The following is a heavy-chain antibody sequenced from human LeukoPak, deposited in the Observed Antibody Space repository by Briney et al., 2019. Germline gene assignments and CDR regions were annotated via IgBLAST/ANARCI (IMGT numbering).Heavy chain of an antibody. D-gene: IGHD2-2*01. CDR3: ARDQAKGYCSSTSCYPSLGFDY. J-gene: IGHJ4*02. V-gene: IGHV4-4*07. Sequence: SETLSLTCTVSGGSISSYYWSWIRQPAGKGLEWIGRIYTSGSTNYNPSLKSRVTMSVDTSKNQFSPKLSSVTAADTAVYYCARDQAKGYCSSTSCYPSLGFDYWGQGTLVTVSS. CDR1: GGSISSYY. CDR2: IYTSGST.